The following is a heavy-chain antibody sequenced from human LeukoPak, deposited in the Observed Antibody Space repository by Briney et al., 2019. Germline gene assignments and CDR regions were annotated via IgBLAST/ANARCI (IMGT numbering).Heavy chain of an antibody. J-gene: IGHJ3*02. V-gene: IGHV4-34*01. D-gene: IGHD3-3*01. CDR1: GGSFSGYY. CDR3: ARMEDFWSGSSAFDI. CDR2: IYYNGYT. Sequence: PSETLSLTCAVYGGSFSGYYWGWIRQPPGKGLEWIGNIYYNGYTYYNAPLKSRITISVDTSKNQFSLKLSSVTAADTAIYYCARMEDFWSGSSAFDIWGQGTMVTVSS.